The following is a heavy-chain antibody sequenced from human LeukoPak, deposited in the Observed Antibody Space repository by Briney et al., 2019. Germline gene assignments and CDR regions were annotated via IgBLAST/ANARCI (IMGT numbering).Heavy chain of an antibody. Sequence: GGSLRLSCAASGFSFSSTWMSWVRQAPGKGLEWVANIKEDGSERNYVDSVKGRFTISRDDAKNSVYLQMDSLRAEDTAMYYCARYGSYFGYWGQGTLVTVSS. J-gene: IGHJ4*02. CDR3: ARYGSYFGY. V-gene: IGHV3-7*03. CDR2: IKEDGSER. D-gene: IGHD1-26*01. CDR1: GFSFSSTW.